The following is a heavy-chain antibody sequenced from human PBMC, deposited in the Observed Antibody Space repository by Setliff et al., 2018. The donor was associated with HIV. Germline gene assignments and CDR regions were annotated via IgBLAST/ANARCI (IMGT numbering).Heavy chain of an antibody. CDR1: GGSLSGYY. J-gene: IGHJ6*03. D-gene: IGHD1-26*01. CDR2: INHSGST. Sequence: SETLSLTCAVYGGSLSGYYWSWIRQPPGKGLEWFGEINHSGSTNYNPSLKSRVTISVDTSKNQFSLKLSSATAADTAVYYCAKLSGGSFYVNLYYYMDVWGKGTTVTSP. CDR3: AKLSGGSFYVNLYYYMDV. V-gene: IGHV4-34*01.